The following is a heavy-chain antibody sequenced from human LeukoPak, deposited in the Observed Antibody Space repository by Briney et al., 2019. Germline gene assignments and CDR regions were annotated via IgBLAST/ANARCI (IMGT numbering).Heavy chain of an antibody. Sequence: PGGSLRLSCAASGFTFSSYAMSWVRQAPGKGLEWVSAISGSGGSTYYADSVKGRFTISRDNSKNTLYLQINNLRVDDTAVYYCAKKGQADDGGKPDWGQGTLVTVSS. CDR3: AKKGQADDGGKPD. V-gene: IGHV3-23*01. CDR1: GFTFSSYA. CDR2: ISGSGGST. J-gene: IGHJ4*02.